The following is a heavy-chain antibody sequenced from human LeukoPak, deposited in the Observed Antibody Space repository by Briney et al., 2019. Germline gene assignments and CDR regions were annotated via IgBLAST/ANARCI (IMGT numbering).Heavy chain of an antibody. CDR2: IYYSEST. D-gene: IGHD3-3*01. CDR3: ARVYDFWSGYPQSNWFDP. V-gene: IGHV4-30-4*07. CDR1: GGSISSGGYS. J-gene: IGHJ5*02. Sequence: SETLSLTCAVSGGSISSGGYSWSWIRQPPGKGLEWIGYIYYSESTYYNPSLKSRVTISVDTSKNQFSLKLSSVTAADTAVYYCARVYDFWSGYPQSNWFDPWGQGTLVAVSS.